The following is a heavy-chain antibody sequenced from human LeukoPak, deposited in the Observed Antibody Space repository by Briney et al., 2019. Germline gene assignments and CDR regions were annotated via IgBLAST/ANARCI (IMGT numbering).Heavy chain of an antibody. CDR2: FDPEDGET. D-gene: IGHD3-10*01. J-gene: IGHJ4*02. CDR1: GYTLTELS. V-gene: IGHV1-24*01. Sequence: ASVKVSCKVSGYTLTELSMHWVRPAPGKGLEWVGGFDPEDGETIYAQKFQGRVTMTEDTSTDTAYMELSSLRSEDTAVYYCANSGPYYYGSGSYYCFDYWGQGTLVTVSS. CDR3: ANSGPYYYGSGSYYCFDY.